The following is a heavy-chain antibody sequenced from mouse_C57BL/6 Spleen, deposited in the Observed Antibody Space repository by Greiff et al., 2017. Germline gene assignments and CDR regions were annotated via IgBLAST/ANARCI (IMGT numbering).Heavy chain of an antibody. D-gene: IGHD1-1*01. CDR1: GYAFSSSW. Sequence: VQLQQSGPELVKPGASVKISCKASGYAFSSSWMNWVKQRPGKGLEWIGRIYPGDGDTNYNGKFKGKATLTADKSSSTAYMQLSSLTSEDSAVYFCARWGYGSSLYYYAMDYWGQGTSVTVSS. CDR3: ARWGYGSSLYYYAMDY. J-gene: IGHJ4*01. V-gene: IGHV1-82*01. CDR2: IYPGDGDT.